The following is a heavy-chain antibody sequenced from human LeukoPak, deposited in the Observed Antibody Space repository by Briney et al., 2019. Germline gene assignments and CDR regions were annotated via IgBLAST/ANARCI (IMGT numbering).Heavy chain of an antibody. CDR2: INPNSGGT. Sequence: ASVKVSCKASGYTFTGYYMHWVRQAPGQGLEWMGWINPNSGGTNYAQKFQGRVTMTRDTSIGTAYMELSRLRSDDTAVYYCARERGRVVTMVRGGNDYWGQGTLVTVSS. CDR1: GYTFTGYY. CDR3: ARERGRVVTMVRGGNDY. V-gene: IGHV1-2*02. D-gene: IGHD3-10*01. J-gene: IGHJ4*02.